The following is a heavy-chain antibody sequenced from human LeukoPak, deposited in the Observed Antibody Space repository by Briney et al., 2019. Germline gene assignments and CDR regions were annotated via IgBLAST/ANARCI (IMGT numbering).Heavy chain of an antibody. CDR1: GGTFSSYA. Sequence: ASVKVSCKASGGTFSSYAISWVRQAPGQGLEWMGRIIPILGIANYAQKFQGRVTITADKSTSTAYMELSSLRSEDTAVYYCARDGGPYDSSGHRNYFDYWGQGTLVTVSS. CDR3: ARDGGPYDSSGHRNYFDY. D-gene: IGHD3-22*01. J-gene: IGHJ4*02. V-gene: IGHV1-69*04. CDR2: IIPILGIA.